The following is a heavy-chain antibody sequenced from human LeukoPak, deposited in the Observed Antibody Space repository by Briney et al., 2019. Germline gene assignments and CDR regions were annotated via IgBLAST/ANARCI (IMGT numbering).Heavy chain of an antibody. V-gene: IGHV3-53*04. J-gene: IGHJ2*01. CDR1: GFTVSSNY. Sequence: GGSLRLSCAASGFTVSSNYMSWVRQAPGKGLEWVSILYSDGTTNYADSVKGRFTISRHNSKNTLYLQMNSLRAEDTAVYYCARIKWYFDVWGRGTLVTVSS. CDR2: LYSDGTT. CDR3: ARIKWYFDV.